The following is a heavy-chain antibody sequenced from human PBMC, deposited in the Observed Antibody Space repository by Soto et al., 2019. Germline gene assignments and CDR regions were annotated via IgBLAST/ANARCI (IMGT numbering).Heavy chain of an antibody. CDR3: ARSVAVPGAHIDY. D-gene: IGHD6-19*01. Sequence: PSETVSLTXSVSGGSISGSYWSWIRQSPGKGLEWLGYVYYTGSTNYSPSLRSRVSISVDTSKNEFSLRLSSVTAADTAVYFCARSVAVPGAHIDYWGQGTQVTVSS. J-gene: IGHJ4*02. CDR1: GGSISGSY. CDR2: VYYTGST. V-gene: IGHV4-59*01.